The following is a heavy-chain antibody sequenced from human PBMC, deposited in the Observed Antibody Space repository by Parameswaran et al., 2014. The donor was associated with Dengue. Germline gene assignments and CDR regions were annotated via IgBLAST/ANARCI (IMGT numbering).Heavy chain of an antibody. Sequence: GGSLRLSCAASGFTFSSYSMNWVRQAPGKGLEWVSYISSSSSTIYYADSVKGRFTISRDNAKNSLYLQMNSLRAEDTAVYYCAREIVGAKPWAFDIWGQGTMVTVSS. J-gene: IGHJ3*02. CDR2: ISSSSSTI. D-gene: IGHD1-26*01. CDR3: AREIVGAKPWAFDI. V-gene: IGHV3-48*04. CDR1: GFTFSSYS.